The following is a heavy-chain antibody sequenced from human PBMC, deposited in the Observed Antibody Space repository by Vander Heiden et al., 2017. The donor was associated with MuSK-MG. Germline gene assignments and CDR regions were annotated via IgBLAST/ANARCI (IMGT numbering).Heavy chain of an antibody. CDR3: ARVGVGKSYGMDV. D-gene: IGHD3-16*01. J-gene: IGHJ6*02. CDR1: GFPFRSYA. Sequence: QVQLVESGGGVVQPGRSLSLSCAASGFPFRSYAMHWVRQAPGKGLEWVAVISYEGSNKYYADSVKGRVTISRDNSKNTLYLQMNSLRAEDTAVYYCARVGVGKSYGMDVWGQGSTVTVA. CDR2: ISYEGSNK. V-gene: IGHV3-30*04.